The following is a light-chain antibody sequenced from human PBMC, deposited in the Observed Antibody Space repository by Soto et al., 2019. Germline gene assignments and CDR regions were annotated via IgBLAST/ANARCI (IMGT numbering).Light chain of an antibody. CDR2: GAS. CDR3: QQYSSPPIT. Sequence: EIVMTQSPATLSVSPGERATLSCRASQSVSSNLAWYQQKPGQAPRLLIYGASTRATGIPARFSGGGSGTDFSLTISRLDPEDFAVYYCQQYSSPPITFGQGTRLEI. J-gene: IGKJ5*01. CDR1: QSVSSN. V-gene: IGKV3-15*01.